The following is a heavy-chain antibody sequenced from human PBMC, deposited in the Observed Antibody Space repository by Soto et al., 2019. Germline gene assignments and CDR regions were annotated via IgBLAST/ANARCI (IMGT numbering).Heavy chain of an antibody. CDR1: GFTFVSYK. V-gene: IGHV4-59*10. Sequence: GPLSLPCEASGFTFVSYKMTWFRQAPGKGLEWIGRIYTSGSTNYNPSLKSRVTMSVDTSKNQFSLKLSSVTAADTAVYYCARKTRGGMDVWGQGTTVTVSS. CDR3: ARKTRGGMDV. J-gene: IGHJ6*02. CDR2: IYTSGST.